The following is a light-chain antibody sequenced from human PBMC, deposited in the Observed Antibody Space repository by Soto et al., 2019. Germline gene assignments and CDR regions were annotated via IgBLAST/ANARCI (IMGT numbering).Light chain of an antibody. CDR2: AAS. CDR3: QQYGSSPEWM. CDR1: QSVSSSY. V-gene: IGKV3-20*01. Sequence: EIVLTQSPGTLSLSLGERATLSCRASQSVSSSYLAWYQQKPGQAPRLLIYAASSRATGIPDRFSGSGSGTDFTLTISKLEPEDFAVYYCQQYGSSPEWMFGQGTKVEIK. J-gene: IGKJ1*01.